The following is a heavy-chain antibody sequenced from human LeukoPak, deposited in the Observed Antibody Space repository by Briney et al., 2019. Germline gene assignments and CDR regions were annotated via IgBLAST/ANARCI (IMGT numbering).Heavy chain of an antibody. J-gene: IGHJ3*02. Sequence: PSETQSLTCAVYGGSFSGYYWSWIRQPPGKGLEWIGEINHSGSTNYNPSLKSRVTISVDTSKNQFSLKLSSVTAADTAVYYCARDHSSSPRVDAFDIWGQGTMVTVSS. D-gene: IGHD6-6*01. CDR2: INHSGST. CDR3: ARDHSSSPRVDAFDI. CDR1: GGSFSGYY. V-gene: IGHV4-34*01.